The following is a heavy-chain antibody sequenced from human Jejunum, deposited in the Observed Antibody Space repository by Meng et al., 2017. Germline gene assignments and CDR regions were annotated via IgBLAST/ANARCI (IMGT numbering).Heavy chain of an antibody. D-gene: IGHD2-2*03. CDR3: ARQMDSEYDEGYFFDY. CDR1: GGSISSGDYY. J-gene: IGHJ4*02. CDR2: AYYSGSS. Sequence: QVQLQESGPGLVKPSQTLSLTCTVSGGSISSGDYYWGWIRQSPGKGLEWIGTAYYSGSSYYNPSLRSRVIILVDTSKNQFSLRLSSVTAADTAVYYCARQMDSEYDEGYFFDYWGQGILVTVSS. V-gene: IGHV4-39*01.